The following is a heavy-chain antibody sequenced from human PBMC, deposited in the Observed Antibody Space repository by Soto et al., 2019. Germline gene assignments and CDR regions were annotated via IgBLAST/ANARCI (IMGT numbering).Heavy chain of an antibody. J-gene: IGHJ4*02. CDR1: GFTFSSYG. V-gene: IGHV3-30*18. D-gene: IGHD1-26*01. CDR3: AKDWNVVGAINFDY. CDR2: ISYDGSNK. Sequence: QVQLVESGGGVVQPGRSLRLSCAASGFTFSSYGMHWVRQAPGKGLEWVAVISYDGSNKYYADSVKGRFTISRDNSKNTLYLQMNSLRAEDTAVYYCAKDWNVVGAINFDYWGQGTLVTVSS.